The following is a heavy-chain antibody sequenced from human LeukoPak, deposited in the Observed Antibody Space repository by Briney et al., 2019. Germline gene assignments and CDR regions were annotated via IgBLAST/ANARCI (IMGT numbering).Heavy chain of an antibody. Sequence: PSETLSLTCAVYGGSFSDYYWSWIRQPPGKGLEWIGEINHSGSTNYNPSLKSRVTISVDTSKNQFSLKLTSLTAADTAVYYCARDHADQWLVLTNNWFDPWGQGTLVTVSS. CDR3: ARDHADQWLVLTNNWFDP. D-gene: IGHD6-19*01. CDR2: INHSGST. CDR1: GGSFSDYY. V-gene: IGHV4-34*01. J-gene: IGHJ5*02.